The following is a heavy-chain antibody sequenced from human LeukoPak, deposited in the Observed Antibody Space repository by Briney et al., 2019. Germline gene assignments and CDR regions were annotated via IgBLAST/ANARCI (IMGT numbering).Heavy chain of an antibody. CDR2: ISYSGST. CDR1: GGSISSGGYS. D-gene: IGHD3-10*01. V-gene: IGHV4-30-4*07. J-gene: IGHJ3*02. CDR3: ARASITRVAFDI. Sequence: SETLSLTCAVSGGSISSGGYSWSWIRQPPGKGLEWIGYISYSGSTYNNPSLKSRVSISVDTSKNQFSLKLSSVTAADTAVYYCARASITRVAFDIWGQGTMVTVSS.